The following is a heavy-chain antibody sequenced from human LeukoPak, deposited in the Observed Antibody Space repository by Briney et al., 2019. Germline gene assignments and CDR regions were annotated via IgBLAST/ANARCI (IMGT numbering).Heavy chain of an antibody. J-gene: IGHJ4*02. CDR3: ARGTDITATGSDF. CDR2: ISSSSSYI. V-gene: IGHV3-21*01. CDR1: GFTFSIYA. D-gene: IGHD6-13*01. Sequence: GGSLRLSCAASGFTFSIYAMNWVRQAPGKGLEWVSSISSSSSYIYYADSVKGRFTISRDDAKNSLYLQMSSLRAEDTAVYYCARGTDITATGSDFWGQGTLVTVSS.